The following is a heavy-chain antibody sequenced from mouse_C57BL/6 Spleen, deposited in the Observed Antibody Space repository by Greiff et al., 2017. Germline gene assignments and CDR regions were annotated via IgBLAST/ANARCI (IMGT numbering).Heavy chain of an antibody. D-gene: IGHD2-4*01. J-gene: IGHJ1*03. CDR3: ARMSDYDGYWYFDV. CDR1: GFSLSTFGMG. V-gene: IGHV8-8*01. CDR2: IWWDDDK. Sequence: QVTLKESGPGILQPSQTLSLTCSFSGFSLSTFGMGVGWIRQPSGKGLEWLAHIWWDDDKYYNPALKSRLTISKDTSKNQVFLKIANVDTADTATYYCARMSDYDGYWYFDVWGTGTTVTVSS.